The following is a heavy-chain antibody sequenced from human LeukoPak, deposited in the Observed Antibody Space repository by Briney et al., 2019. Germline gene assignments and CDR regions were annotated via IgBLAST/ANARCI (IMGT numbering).Heavy chain of an antibody. Sequence: AGGSLRLSCAASGFTFSTSAMSWVRQAPGKGLEWVSTISGSGGSTNYADSVKGRFTLSRDNSKNTLFLQMNSLRAEDTAVYYCAKNTRWGSGSYSPVDYWGQGTLVTVSS. V-gene: IGHV3-23*01. CDR3: AKNTRWGSGSYSPVDY. CDR1: GFTFSTSA. D-gene: IGHD3-10*01. J-gene: IGHJ4*02. CDR2: ISGSGGST.